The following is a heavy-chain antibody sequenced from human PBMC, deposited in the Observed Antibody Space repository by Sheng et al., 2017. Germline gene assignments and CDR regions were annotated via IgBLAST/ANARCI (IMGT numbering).Heavy chain of an antibody. V-gene: IGHV4-34*01. CDR1: GGSFSGYY. CDR3: ARTHVEMATTPRRDY. D-gene: IGHD5-12*01. CDR2: INHSGST. J-gene: IGHJ4*01. Sequence: QVQLQQWGAGLLKPSETLSLTCAVYGGSFSGYYWSWIRQPPGKGLEWIGEINHSGSTNYNPSLKSRVTISVDTSKNQFSLKLSSVTAADTAVYYCARTHVEMATTPRRDYSGDGTVVTVSS.